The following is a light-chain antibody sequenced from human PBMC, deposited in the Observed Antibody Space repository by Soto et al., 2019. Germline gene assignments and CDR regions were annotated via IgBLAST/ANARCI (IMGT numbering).Light chain of an antibody. CDR3: QSYGISLHNYV. CDR1: TSNIGAPYD. Sequence: QSVLTQPPSVSGAPGQRVSISCTGSTSNIGAPYDVHWYQHLPGTAPKLLIYGDNNRPSGVPDRFSGSKSGTSASLAIPRLQAEYEADYYCQSYGISLHNYVFXTGTKVTAL. J-gene: IGLJ1*01. CDR2: GDN. V-gene: IGLV1-40*01.